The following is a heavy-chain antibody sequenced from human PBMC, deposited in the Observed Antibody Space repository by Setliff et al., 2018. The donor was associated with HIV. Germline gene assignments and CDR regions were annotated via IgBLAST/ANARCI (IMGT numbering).Heavy chain of an antibody. CDR3: ARVGYYDSSFDY. J-gene: IGHJ4*02. Sequence: PSETLSLTCDVFGFSISSGHYWGWIRQPPGKGLEWIGSINHSGSTKYNPSLKSRVTISIDTSKNQFSLKLSSVTAADTAVYYCARVGYYDSSFDYWGQGTLVTVSS. V-gene: IGHV4-38-2*01. D-gene: IGHD3-22*01. CDR2: INHSGST. CDR1: GFSISSGHY.